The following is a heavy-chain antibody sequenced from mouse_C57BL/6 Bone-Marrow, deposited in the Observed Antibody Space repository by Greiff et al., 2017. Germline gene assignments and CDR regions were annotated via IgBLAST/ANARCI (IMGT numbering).Heavy chain of an antibody. D-gene: IGHD1-1*01. J-gene: IGHJ4*01. CDR2: IYPGSGNT. CDR1: GYTFTDYY. CDR3: ARGVTTVVAPMDY. V-gene: IGHV1-76*01. Sequence: VKLQESGAELVRPGASVKLSCTASGYTFTDYYINWVKHRPGQGLEWIARIYPGSGNTYYNEKFKGKATLTAEKSSSTAYMQLSSLTSEDSAVYFCARGVTTVVAPMDYWGQGTSVTVSS.